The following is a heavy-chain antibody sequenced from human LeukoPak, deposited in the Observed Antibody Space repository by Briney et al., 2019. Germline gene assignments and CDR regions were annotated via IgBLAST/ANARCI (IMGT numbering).Heavy chain of an antibody. V-gene: IGHV3-48*03. D-gene: IGHD3-22*01. Sequence: GGSLRLSCAASGFTFSSYEMNWVRQAPGKGLEWVSYISSSGSTIYYADSVKGRFTISRDNSKNTLYLQMNSLRAEDTAVYYCARATSRKGSGYYYFDYWGQGTLVTVSS. CDR3: ARATSRKGSGYYYFDY. CDR2: ISSSGSTI. J-gene: IGHJ4*02. CDR1: GFTFSSYE.